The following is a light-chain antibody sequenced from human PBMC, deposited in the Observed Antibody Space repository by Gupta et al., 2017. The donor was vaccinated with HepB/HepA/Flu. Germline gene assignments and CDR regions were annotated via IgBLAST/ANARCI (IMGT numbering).Light chain of an antibody. CDR3: QQYARAPDT. CDR2: GVF. J-gene: IGKJ5*01. Sequence: EIVLTQSPGTLSLSLGERATLSCRASQSVSDNYLAWYRQRPGQAPRLIIYGVFSRATGTPDRFSGSGSGTDFTLTISRLEPEDFAVYYCQQYARAPDTFGQGTRLDIK. V-gene: IGKV3-20*01. CDR1: QSVSDNY.